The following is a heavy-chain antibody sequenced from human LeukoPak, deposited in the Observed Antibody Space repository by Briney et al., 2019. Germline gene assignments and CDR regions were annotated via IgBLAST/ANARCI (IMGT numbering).Heavy chain of an antibody. CDR2: IKQDGSEK. CDR3: ARDPYFSFDY. D-gene: IGHD3-3*01. CDR1: GFSFTDYY. V-gene: IGHV3-7*01. Sequence: PGGSLRLSCAASGFSFTDYYMTWIRQAPGKGLEWAANIKQDGSEKYYVDSVKGRFTISRDNARNSLYLQMNSLRAEDTAVYYCARDPYFSFDYWGQGTLVTVSS. J-gene: IGHJ4*02.